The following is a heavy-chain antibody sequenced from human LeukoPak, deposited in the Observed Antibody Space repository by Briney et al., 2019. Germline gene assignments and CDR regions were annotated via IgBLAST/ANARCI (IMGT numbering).Heavy chain of an antibody. CDR2: IYSGGSE. Sequence: GSLRLSCSVSGIIVSNNYMAWVRPAPGKGLEWVAVIYSGGSEFYADSVKGRFTISRDYDNNTLDLQMNSLRAEDTAFYYCARATVTTLNFDYWGQGTLVTVSS. J-gene: IGHJ4*02. D-gene: IGHD4-17*01. CDR3: ARATVTTLNFDY. V-gene: IGHV3-53*01. CDR1: GIIVSNNY.